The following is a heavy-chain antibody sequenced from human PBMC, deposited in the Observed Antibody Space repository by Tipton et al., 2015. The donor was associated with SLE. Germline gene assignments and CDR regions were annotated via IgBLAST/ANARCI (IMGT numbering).Heavy chain of an antibody. D-gene: IGHD2-21*01. Sequence: QLVQSGPEVKKPGASVKVSCKLSGYRPTELSIHWVRQAPGKGLEWMGGFNPEYGEIIYAQKFQGRVTMTEDTSTDTSHMELSSLRSQDTAVYFCATYCGADCYHAFGFWGQGTLVTVSS. J-gene: IGHJ3*01. CDR2: FNPEYGEI. V-gene: IGHV1-24*01. CDR1: GYRPTELS. CDR3: ATYCGADCYHAFGF.